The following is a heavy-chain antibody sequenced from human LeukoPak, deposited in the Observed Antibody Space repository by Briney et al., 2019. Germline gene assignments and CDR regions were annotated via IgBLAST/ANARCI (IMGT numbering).Heavy chain of an antibody. J-gene: IGHJ6*03. CDR1: GYRFSDYG. D-gene: IGHD1-1*01. Sequence: ASVKVSCKTSGYRFSDYGISWVRQAPGQGLEWMGWISTYNRNTYYAQKFQDRVTMTTDISTSTAYMELRSLRSDDSAVYYCARVLVDNFGHYYYYMDVWGKGTTVTVSS. V-gene: IGHV1-18*01. CDR2: ISTYNRNT. CDR3: ARVLVDNFGHYYYYMDV.